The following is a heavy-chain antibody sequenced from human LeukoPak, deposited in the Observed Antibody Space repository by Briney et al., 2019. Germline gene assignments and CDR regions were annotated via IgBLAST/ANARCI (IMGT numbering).Heavy chain of an antibody. Sequence: SQTLSLTCTVSGGSISSGGYCWSWIRQHPGKGLEWIGYIYYSGSTNYNPSLKSRVTISVDTSKNQFSLKLISVTAADTAVYYCARLAGYGDRDYWGQGTLVTVSS. CDR2: IYYSGST. J-gene: IGHJ4*02. D-gene: IGHD4-17*01. CDR1: GGSISSGGYC. V-gene: IGHV4-31*03. CDR3: ARLAGYGDRDY.